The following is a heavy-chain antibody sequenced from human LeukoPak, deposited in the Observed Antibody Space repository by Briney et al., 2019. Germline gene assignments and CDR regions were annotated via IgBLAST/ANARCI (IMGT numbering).Heavy chain of an antibody. CDR1: GFTFSSYW. CDR2: IKQDGSEK. CDR3: ARDFYGPYYYYGMDV. D-gene: IGHD2/OR15-2a*01. J-gene: IGHJ6*02. Sequence: PGGSLRLSCAASGFTFSSYWMSWVRQAPGKGLEWEANIKQDGSEKYYVDSVKGRFTISRDNAKNSLYLQMNSLRAEDTAVYYCARDFYGPYYYYGMDVWGQGTTVTVSS. V-gene: IGHV3-7*05.